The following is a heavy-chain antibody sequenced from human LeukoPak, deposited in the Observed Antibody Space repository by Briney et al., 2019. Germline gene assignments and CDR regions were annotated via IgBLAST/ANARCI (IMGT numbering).Heavy chain of an antibody. V-gene: IGHV3-30*18. D-gene: IGHD4-11*01. CDR1: GFTFSSYA. CDR2: ISYDGSNK. CDR3: AKEEYSNSSYYYYGMDV. Sequence: GRSLRLSCAASGFTFSSYAMHWVRQAPGKGLEWVAVISYDGSNKYNADSVMGRFTISRDNSKNTLYLQMNSLRAEDTAVYYCAKEEYSNSSYYYYGMDVWGQGTTVTVS. J-gene: IGHJ6*02.